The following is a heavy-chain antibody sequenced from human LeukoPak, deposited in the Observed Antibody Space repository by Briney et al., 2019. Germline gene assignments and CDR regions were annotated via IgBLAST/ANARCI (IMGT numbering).Heavy chain of an antibody. CDR1: GGSISSGDYY. CDR3: ARVRVWVGHIDYYYYGMDV. D-gene: IGHD3-16*01. V-gene: IGHV4-30-4*01. CDR2: IYYSGST. J-gene: IGHJ6*02. Sequence: PSQTLSLTCTVSGGSISSGDYYWSWIRQPPGKGLEWIGYIYYSGSTYYNPSLKSRVTISVDTSKNQFSLKLSSVTAADTAVYYCARVRVWVGHIDYYYYGMDVWGQGTTVTVSS.